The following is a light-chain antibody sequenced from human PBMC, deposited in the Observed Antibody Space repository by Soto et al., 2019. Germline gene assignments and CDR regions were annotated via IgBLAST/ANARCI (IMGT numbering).Light chain of an antibody. Sequence: DIQMTQSPSSLSASVGDRVTITCRASQSISSYLKGYQQKPGKAPKLLIYAASSLQSGVPSRFSGSGSGTDFTLTISSLQPEDFATYYCQQSYSTPQTFGQGTKLEIK. J-gene: IGKJ2*01. CDR2: AAS. CDR3: QQSYSTPQT. V-gene: IGKV1-39*01. CDR1: QSISSY.